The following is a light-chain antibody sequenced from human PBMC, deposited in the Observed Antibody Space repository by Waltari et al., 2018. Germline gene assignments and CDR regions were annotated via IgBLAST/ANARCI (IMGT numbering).Light chain of an antibody. CDR2: GAS. V-gene: IGKV4-1*01. Sequence: DIVMTQSPDSLPVSLGERATFNCKSSQSVSYSSDNKNCLAWYQQKPGQPPKFLIYGASTRESGVPDRFSGSGSGTDFSLTISSLQAEDVAVYYCHQYCSMPYTFGQGTKLEIK. J-gene: IGKJ2*01. CDR1: QSVSYSSDNKNC. CDR3: HQYCSMPYT.